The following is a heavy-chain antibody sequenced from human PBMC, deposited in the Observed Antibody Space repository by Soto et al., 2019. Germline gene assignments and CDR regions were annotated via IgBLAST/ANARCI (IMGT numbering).Heavy chain of an antibody. D-gene: IGHD1-26*01. J-gene: IGHJ6*04. CDR3: ARHSGTYYGMDV. CDR2: ISGSGGST. Sequence: EVQVLESGGGLVQPGGSLRLSCAASGFTFSNSAMSWVRQAPGKGLEWVSAISGSGGSTYYADSVKGRFTISRDNSKNTLYLQMNSLRAEDTAVYCCARHSGTYYGMDVWDKGTTGTVSS. CDR1: GFTFSNSA. V-gene: IGHV3-23*01.